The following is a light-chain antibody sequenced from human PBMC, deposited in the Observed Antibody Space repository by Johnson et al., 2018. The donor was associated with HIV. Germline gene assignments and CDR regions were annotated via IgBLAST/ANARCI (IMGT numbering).Light chain of an antibody. CDR1: SSNIGNNY. J-gene: IGLJ1*01. V-gene: IGLV1-51*01. Sequence: QSVLTQPPSVSAAPGQRVTISCSGSSSNIGNNYVSWYQQLPGTAPKLLIYDNNKRPSGIPDRFSGSKSGTSATLAITGLQTGDEADYYCDTWDSSLSGVFGTGTTVTV. CDR3: DTWDSSLSGV. CDR2: DNN.